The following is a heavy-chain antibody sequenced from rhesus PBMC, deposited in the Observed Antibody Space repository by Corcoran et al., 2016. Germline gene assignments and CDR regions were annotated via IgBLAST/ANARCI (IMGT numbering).Heavy chain of an antibody. CDR3: ASGRIVAGPFSAV. Sequence: QLQLQESGPGLVKPSETLSVTCAVSGGSISSFYWSWIRQAPGKGLDWIGYIYGSGISTTYNPSRKSLVTLSVDTAKNQLSLKLISVAAADTAVYYCASGRIVAGPFSAVWGPGVLVTVSS. CDR1: GGSISSFY. V-gene: IGHV4-169*02. J-gene: IGHJ5-1*01. CDR2: IYGSGIST. D-gene: IGHD6-13*01.